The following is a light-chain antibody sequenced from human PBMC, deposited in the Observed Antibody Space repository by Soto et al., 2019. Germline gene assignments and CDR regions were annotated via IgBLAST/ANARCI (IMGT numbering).Light chain of an antibody. CDR3: QQYNAYPLT. CDR2: KAS. CDR1: QSISTW. J-gene: IGKJ4*01. V-gene: IGKV1-5*03. Sequence: DIQVTQSPSTLSASVGDRVTITCRASQSISTWLAWYQQKPGKAPKLLIYKASNLEGGVPSRFSGSGSGTEFTITLSSLQPADFATYYCQQYNAYPLTFGAGTTVEIK.